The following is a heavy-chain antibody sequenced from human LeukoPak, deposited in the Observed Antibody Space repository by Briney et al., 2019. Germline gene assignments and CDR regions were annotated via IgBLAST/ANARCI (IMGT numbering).Heavy chain of an antibody. D-gene: IGHD5-12*01. V-gene: IGHV3-7*04. J-gene: IGHJ4*02. CDR1: GFTFSRYW. CDR2: IKEDGSAK. CDR3: ARDSPGYGGYSY. Sequence: GGSLRLSCTASGFTFSRYWMTWARQARGKGLEWVANIKEDGSAKYYVDSMKGRFTISRDNAKNPLYLQINSLRAEDTAVYYCARDSPGYGGYSYWGQGTLVTVSS.